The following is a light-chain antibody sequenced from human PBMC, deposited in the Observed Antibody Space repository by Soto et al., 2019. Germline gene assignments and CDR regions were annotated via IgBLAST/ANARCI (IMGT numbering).Light chain of an antibody. CDR2: AAS. V-gene: IGKV1-27*01. J-gene: IGKJ4*01. CDR1: QDISNY. Sequence: IQIAQAPSSLSVSLGDRVTNTCRASQDISNYLAWYQQEPGKVPQLLIYAASTLQSGVPSRFSGSGSGTDFTLTISSLQPEDVAAYYCQKYNSASLTFGRGTKVDIK. CDR3: QKYNSASLT.